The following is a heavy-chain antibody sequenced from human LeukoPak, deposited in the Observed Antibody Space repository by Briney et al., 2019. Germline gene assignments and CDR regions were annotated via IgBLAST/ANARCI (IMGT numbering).Heavy chain of an antibody. V-gene: IGHV3-53*01. CDR1: GFTVSSNS. Sequence: PGGSLRLSCTVSGFTVSSNSMSWVRQAPGKGLEWVSFIYSDNTHYSDSVKGRFTISRDNSKNTLYLQMNSLRAEDTAVYYCAKDKVAMNSALDYWGQGTLVTVSS. D-gene: IGHD5-12*01. J-gene: IGHJ4*02. CDR3: AKDKVAMNSALDY. CDR2: IYSDNT.